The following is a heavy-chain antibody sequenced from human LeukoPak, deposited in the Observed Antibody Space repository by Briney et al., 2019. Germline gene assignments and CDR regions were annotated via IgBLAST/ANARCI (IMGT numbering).Heavy chain of an antibody. Sequence: PGRSLRLSCAASGFTFSSYGMHWVRQAPGKGLEWVAVISYDGSNKYYADSVKGRFTISRDKSKNTLYLQMNSLRAEDTAVYYCAKNSGKTYYYGSGSYYNEAPSYYFDYWGQGTLVTVSS. CDR2: ISYDGSNK. J-gene: IGHJ4*02. CDR1: GFTFSSYG. V-gene: IGHV3-30*18. CDR3: AKNSGKTYYYGSGSYYNEAPSYYFDY. D-gene: IGHD3-10*01.